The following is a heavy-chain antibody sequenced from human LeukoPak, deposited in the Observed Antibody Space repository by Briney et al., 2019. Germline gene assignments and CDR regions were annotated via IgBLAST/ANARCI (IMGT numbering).Heavy chain of an antibody. Sequence: SETLSLTCTVSGGSISNYYWSGIRQPPGKGLEWIGYIYSSGSTNYNPSLKSRVTMSVDTSKNQFSLKFTSVTAADTALYYCARRDSSAWTFDYWGQGTLVTVSS. CDR2: IYSSGST. D-gene: IGHD6-19*01. CDR1: GGSISNYY. V-gene: IGHV4-59*08. J-gene: IGHJ4*02. CDR3: ARRDSSAWTFDY.